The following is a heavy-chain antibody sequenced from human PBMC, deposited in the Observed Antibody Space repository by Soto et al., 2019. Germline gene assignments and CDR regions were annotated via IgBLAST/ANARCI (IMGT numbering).Heavy chain of an antibody. CDR3: AHRLFGKRAPWDWGYFDF. J-gene: IGHJ4*02. Sequence: QITLKESGPALVTPTQTLTLTCTFSGFSLTTNGVGVGWIRQPPGETLEWLALIYWDDDKRYRPSLRSRLAIHKDPSKNQVVLTMTNMDPVDTATYFCAHRLFGKRAPWDWGYFDFWGQGTLVTVSS. CDR1: GFSLTTNGVG. V-gene: IGHV2-5*02. D-gene: IGHD3-16*01. CDR2: IYWDDDK.